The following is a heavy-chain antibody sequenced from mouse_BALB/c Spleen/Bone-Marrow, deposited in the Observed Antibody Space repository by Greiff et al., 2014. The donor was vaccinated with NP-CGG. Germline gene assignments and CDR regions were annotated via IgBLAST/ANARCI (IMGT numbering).Heavy chain of an antibody. V-gene: IGHV14-3*02. CDR3: ARYYYGSSYFDY. D-gene: IGHD1-1*01. Sequence: EVKLVESGAELVKPGASVKLSCTASGFNIKDTYMHWVKQRPEQGLEWIGRIDPANGNTKYDSKFQGKATITADTSSNTAYLQLSSLTSEDTAVYYCARYYYGSSYFDYWGQGTTLTVSS. CDR2: IDPANGNT. J-gene: IGHJ2*01. CDR1: GFNIKDTY.